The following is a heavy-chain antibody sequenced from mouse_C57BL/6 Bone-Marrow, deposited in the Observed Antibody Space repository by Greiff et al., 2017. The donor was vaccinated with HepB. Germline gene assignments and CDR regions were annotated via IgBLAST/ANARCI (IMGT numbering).Heavy chain of an antibody. CDR1: GFNIKDDY. J-gene: IGHJ2*01. CDR2: IDPENGDT. D-gene: IGHD1-1*01. CDR3: TTPLLRYQQRSYFDY. Sequence: EVKLVESGAELVRPGASVKLSCTASGFNIKDDYMHWVKQRPEQGLEWIGWIDPENGDTEYASKFQGKATITADTSSNTAYLQLSSLTSEDTAVYYCTTPLLRYQQRSYFDYWGQGTTLTVSS. V-gene: IGHV14-4*01.